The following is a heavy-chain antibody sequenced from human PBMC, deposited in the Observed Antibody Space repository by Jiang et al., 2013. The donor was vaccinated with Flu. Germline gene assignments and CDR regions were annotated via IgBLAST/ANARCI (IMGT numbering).Heavy chain of an antibody. Sequence: PGLVKPSETLSLTCAVSGYSISSGYYWGWIRQPPGKGLEWIGSIYHSGSTYYNPSPKSRVTISVDTSKNQFSLKLSSVTAADTAVYYCARIATGTTRCTDYWGQGTLVTVSS. CDR1: GYSISSGYY. D-gene: IGHD1-7*01. CDR2: IYHSGST. V-gene: IGHV4-38-2*01. J-gene: IGHJ4*02. CDR3: ARIATGTTRCTDY.